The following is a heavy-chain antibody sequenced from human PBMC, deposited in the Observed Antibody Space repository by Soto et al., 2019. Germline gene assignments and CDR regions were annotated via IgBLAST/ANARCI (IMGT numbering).Heavy chain of an antibody. CDR2: ISRSGSTI. CDR3: AREKLRYFDWFDY. V-gene: IGHV3-48*03. CDR1: GFTFSSYE. Sequence: GGSLRLSCAASGFTFSSYEMNWVRQAPGKGLEWVSYISRSGSTIYYADSVKGRFTISRDNAKNSLYLQMNSLRAEDTAVYYCAREKLRYFDWFDYWGQGTLVTVSS. J-gene: IGHJ4*02. D-gene: IGHD3-9*01.